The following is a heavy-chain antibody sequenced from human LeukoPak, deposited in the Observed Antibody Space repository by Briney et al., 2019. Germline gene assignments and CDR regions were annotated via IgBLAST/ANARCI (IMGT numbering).Heavy chain of an antibody. CDR1: GYTFSSYV. V-gene: IGHV1-3*01. D-gene: IGHD2/OR15-2a*01. CDR3: ARDTFGTSRPIEY. Sequence: GASVKVSCKASGYTFSSYVMHWVRQAPGQSLEWMGWINPGNGNTEYAQKFQGRVTITRDTSASTAYMELNSLRSEDTAVYYCARDTFGTSRPIEYWGQGTLVTVSS. J-gene: IGHJ4*02. CDR2: INPGNGNT.